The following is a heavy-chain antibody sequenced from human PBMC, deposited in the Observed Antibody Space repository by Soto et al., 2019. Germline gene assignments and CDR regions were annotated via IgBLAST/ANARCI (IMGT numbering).Heavy chain of an antibody. Sequence: ASVKVSCKASGYTFTSYGISWVRLAPGQGLEWMGWINPKNGGTSHAQKFQGRVTMTRDTSSSTVYMELNSLTSDDRGIYYCARRDSGGSFDFWGQGTLVTVSS. CDR2: INPKNGGT. CDR3: ARRDSGGSFDF. CDR1: GYTFTSYG. V-gene: IGHV1-2*02. D-gene: IGHD2-15*01. J-gene: IGHJ4*02.